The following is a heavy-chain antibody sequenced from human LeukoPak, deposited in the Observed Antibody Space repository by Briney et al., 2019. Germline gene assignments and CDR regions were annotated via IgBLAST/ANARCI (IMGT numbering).Heavy chain of an antibody. D-gene: IGHD3-10*02. Sequence: QPGGSLRLSCAASGFTFSSYAMSWVRQAPGKGLEWVSYISSSGSTIYYADSVKGRFTISRDNAKNSLYLQMNSLRAEDTAVYYCAELGITIIGGVWGKGTTVTISS. CDR1: GFTFSSYA. CDR2: ISSSGSTI. CDR3: AELGITIIGGV. V-gene: IGHV3-48*03. J-gene: IGHJ6*04.